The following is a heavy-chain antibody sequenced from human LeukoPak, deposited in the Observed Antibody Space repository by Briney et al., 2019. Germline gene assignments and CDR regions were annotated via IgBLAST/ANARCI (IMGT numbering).Heavy chain of an antibody. CDR1: GFTFSSYW. Sequence: PGGPLRLSCAASGFTFSSYWMHWVRQAPGKGLAWVSRINSDGSSTSYADSGKGRFTIARDNAKNTLYLKMNSLRAEDTDLYYCARGRPPADYWGQGTLVTVSS. J-gene: IGHJ4*02. CDR2: INSDGSST. CDR3: ARGRPPADY. V-gene: IGHV3-74*01.